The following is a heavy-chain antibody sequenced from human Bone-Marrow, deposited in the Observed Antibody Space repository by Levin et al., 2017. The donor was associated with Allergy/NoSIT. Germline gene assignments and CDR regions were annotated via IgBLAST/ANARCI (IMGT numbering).Heavy chain of an antibody. Sequence: SETLPLTCTVSGGSLSSVYWTWIRQPPGKGLEWIGNVFYNGGANYNPSLRGRVTFLLDTSKSQFSLRLTSLTAADTAIYYCARDRDFYSASGSRDSGMDVWGQGTSVTVSS. CDR2: VFYNGGA. CDR1: GGSLSSVY. CDR3: ARDRDFYSASGSRDSGMDV. J-gene: IGHJ6*02. V-gene: IGHV4-59*01. D-gene: IGHD3-10*01.